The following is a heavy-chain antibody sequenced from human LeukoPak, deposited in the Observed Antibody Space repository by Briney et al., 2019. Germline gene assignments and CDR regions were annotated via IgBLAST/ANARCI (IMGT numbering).Heavy chain of an antibody. V-gene: IGHV5-51*01. CDR2: IYPGDSDT. CDR3: ARHHYYGSATYYNDYYYFYYMDV. Sequence: GESLKISRQGSGYTFTGYWIGWVRQMPGKGLEGMGIIYPGDSDTRYSPSFQGQVTISVDKSINTAYLQLSSLKASDTAMYYCARHHYYGSATYYNDYYYFYYMDVWGKGTTVTVSS. CDR1: GYTFTGYW. D-gene: IGHD3-10*01. J-gene: IGHJ6*03.